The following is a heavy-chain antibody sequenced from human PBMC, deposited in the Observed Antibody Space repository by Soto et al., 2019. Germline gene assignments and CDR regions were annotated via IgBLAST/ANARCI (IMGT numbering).Heavy chain of an antibody. CDR3: ARQKYQLLSSWFDP. CDR1: GGSISSYY. V-gene: IGHV4-59*08. J-gene: IGHJ5*02. Sequence: PSETLSLTCTVSGGSISSYYWSWIRQPPGKGLEWIGYIYYSGSTNYNPSLKSRVTISVDTSKNQLSLKLSSVTAADTAVYYCARQKYQLLSSWFDPWGQGTLVTVSS. D-gene: IGHD2-2*01. CDR2: IYYSGST.